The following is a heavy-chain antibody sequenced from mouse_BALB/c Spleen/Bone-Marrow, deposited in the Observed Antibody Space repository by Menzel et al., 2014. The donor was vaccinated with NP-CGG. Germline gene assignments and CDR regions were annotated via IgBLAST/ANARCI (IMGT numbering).Heavy chain of an antibody. V-gene: IGHV5-9-2*01. J-gene: IGHJ4*01. Sequence: EVNLVESGGGLVKPGGSLKLSCVASGFTFSSYGMSWVRQTPEKRLEWVATISGGGSYTYYPDSVKGRFTISRDNAKNNLYLQMSSLRSEDTALYYCARQNGNYGYYYAMDYWGQGTSVTVSS. D-gene: IGHD2-1*01. CDR2: ISGGGSYT. CDR1: GFTFSSYG. CDR3: ARQNGNYGYYYAMDY.